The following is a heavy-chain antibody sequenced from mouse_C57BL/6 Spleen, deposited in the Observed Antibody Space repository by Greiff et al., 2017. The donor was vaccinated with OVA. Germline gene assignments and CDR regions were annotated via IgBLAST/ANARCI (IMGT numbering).Heavy chain of an antibody. CDR3: AREAYYGSSYGFAY. CDR2: ISYDGSN. Sequence: EVKLMESGPGLVKPSQSLSLTCSVTGYAITSGYYWNWIRQFPGNKLEWMGYISYDGSNNYNPSLKNRISITRDTSKNQFFLKLNSVTTEDTATYYCAREAYYGSSYGFAYWGQGTLVTVSA. J-gene: IGHJ3*01. CDR1: GYAITSGYY. D-gene: IGHD1-1*01. V-gene: IGHV3-6*01.